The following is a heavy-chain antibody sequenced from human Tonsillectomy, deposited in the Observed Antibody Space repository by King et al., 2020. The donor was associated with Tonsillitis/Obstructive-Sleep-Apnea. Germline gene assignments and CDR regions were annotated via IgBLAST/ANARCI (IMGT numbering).Heavy chain of an antibody. CDR1: GFIFRGYS. CDR2: ISSGSSTI. CDR3: ARDGGAEGYVDAFDI. J-gene: IGHJ3*02. Sequence: QLVQSGGGLVQPGGSLRLSCVASGFIFRGYSMSWVRQAPGKGLEWVSYISSGSSTINYADSVKGRFTISRDNAKNSLYLQMNSLRDEDTAVYYCARDGGAEGYVDAFDIWGQGTMVTVPP. V-gene: IGHV3-48*02. D-gene: IGHD5-24*01.